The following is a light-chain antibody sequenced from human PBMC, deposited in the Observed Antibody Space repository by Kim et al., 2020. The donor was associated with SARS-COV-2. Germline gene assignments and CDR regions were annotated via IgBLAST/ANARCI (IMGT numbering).Light chain of an antibody. CDR1: KLGDKY. J-gene: IGLJ2*01. V-gene: IGLV3-1*01. CDR2: QDS. CDR3: QAWDSSPGDVV. Sequence: SYELTQPPSVSVSPGQTASITCSGDKLGDKYACWYQQKPGQSPVLVIYQDSKRPSGIPERFSGSNSGNTATLTISGIQAMDEADYYCQAWDSSPGDVVFGGGTQLTVL.